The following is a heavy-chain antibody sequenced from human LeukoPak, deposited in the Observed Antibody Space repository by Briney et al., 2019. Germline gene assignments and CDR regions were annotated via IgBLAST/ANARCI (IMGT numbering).Heavy chain of an antibody. CDR3: ARDQNFYDKTGEGYFQH. J-gene: IGHJ1*01. CDR2: IRRDGSEE. D-gene: IGHD3-22*01. V-gene: IGHV3-7*01. Sequence: GGSLRLSCGVSGFNFNSYWMSWVRQAPGKGLELVAKIRRDGSEEYYVGSVKGRFTIYRDNAKSSLYLQMNRLRAEDTAVYFCARDQNFYDKTGEGYFQHWGQGTLVTVSS. CDR1: GFNFNSYW.